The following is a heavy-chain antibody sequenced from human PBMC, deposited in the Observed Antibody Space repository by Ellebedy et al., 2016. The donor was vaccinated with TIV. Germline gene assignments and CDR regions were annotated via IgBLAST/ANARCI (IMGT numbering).Heavy chain of an antibody. CDR1: VGSFNDYY. CDR3: ARRGYGSGRYNWFDP. V-gene: IGHV4-34*01. J-gene: IGHJ5*02. CDR2: INHSGST. D-gene: IGHD3-10*01. Sequence: SETLSLTXAVYVGSFNDYYWNWIRQPPGKGLEWIGEINHSGSTNYNPSLKSRVTISVDTSKNQFSLKLSSVTAADTAVYYCARRGYGSGRYNWFDPWGQGTLVTVSS.